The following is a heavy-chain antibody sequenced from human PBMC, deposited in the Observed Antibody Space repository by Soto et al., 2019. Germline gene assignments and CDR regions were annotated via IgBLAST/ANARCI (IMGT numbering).Heavy chain of an antibody. CDR1: GGSFGNYV. Sequence: QVQLVQSGDEVKKPGSSVKLSCKASGGSFGNYVITWVRQAPGQGLEWMGGIVPLLGTANYQQKYRDRVNLSADKSTSTAYMELSSLRSEDTAVYYCGSEDARRDDYYGIDVWCQGTTVTVSS. J-gene: IGHJ6*02. CDR3: GSEDARRDDYYGIDV. CDR2: IVPLLGTA. D-gene: IGHD2-8*01. V-gene: IGHV1-69*06.